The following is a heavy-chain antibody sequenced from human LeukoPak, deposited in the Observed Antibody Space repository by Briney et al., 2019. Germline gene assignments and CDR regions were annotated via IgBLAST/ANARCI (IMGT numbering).Heavy chain of an antibody. CDR3: ARDQVFSSGWYVSDY. D-gene: IGHD6-19*01. CDR1: GFTFSSYV. V-gene: IGHV3-23*01. Sequence: SGGSLRLSCAASGFTFSSYVMSGVRQAPGKGLEWVSAISNSGDNTYYAGSVKRRFTISRDNSKNTLYLQMNSLRPEDTAVYYCARDQVFSSGWYVSDYWGQGTLVTVSS. J-gene: IGHJ4*02. CDR2: ISNSGDNT.